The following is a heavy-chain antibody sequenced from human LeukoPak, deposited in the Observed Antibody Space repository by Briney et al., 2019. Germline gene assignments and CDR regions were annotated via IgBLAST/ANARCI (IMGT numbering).Heavy chain of an antibody. CDR2: IYYSGST. J-gene: IGHJ4*02. D-gene: IGHD6-6*01. Sequence: TLSLTCTVSGGSISSGGYYWSWIRQHPGKGLEWIGYIYYSGSTYYNPSLKSRVTISVDTSKNQFSLKLSSVTAADTAVYYCARDNRSIVDYWGQGTLVTVSS. V-gene: IGHV4-31*03. CDR1: GGSISSGGYY. CDR3: ARDNRSIVDY.